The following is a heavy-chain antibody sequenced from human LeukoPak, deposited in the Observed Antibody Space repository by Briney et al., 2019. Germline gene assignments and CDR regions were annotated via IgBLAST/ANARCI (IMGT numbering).Heavy chain of an antibody. CDR2: IKHSANT. D-gene: IGHD3-10*01. J-gene: IGHJ3*02. V-gene: IGHV4-34*01. CDR1: GVSFSGYY. Sequence: PSETLSLTCAVYGVSFSGYYCSWIRQPPGKGLDWIGAIKHSANTKQNPSLQIRVAIPLHSSQHQFSLNLNSVTAPHQTVYYFSGDGSGAVGFDIWGQGTMVTVSS. CDR3: SGDGSGAVGFDI.